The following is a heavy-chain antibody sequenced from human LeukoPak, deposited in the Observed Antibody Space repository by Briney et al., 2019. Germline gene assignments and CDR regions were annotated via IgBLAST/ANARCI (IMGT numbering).Heavy chain of an antibody. CDR3: ARDLFDDYSLDY. CDR2: ISSSSSFI. CDR1: GFTFSSYS. Sequence: GGPLRLSCAASGFTFSSYSMNWVRQAPGKGLQWVSSISSSSSFIYYADSVKGRFTISRDNAKNSLYLQMNSLRAEDTAVYYCARDLFDDYSLDYWGQGTLVTVSS. D-gene: IGHD3-16*01. J-gene: IGHJ4*02. V-gene: IGHV3-21*01.